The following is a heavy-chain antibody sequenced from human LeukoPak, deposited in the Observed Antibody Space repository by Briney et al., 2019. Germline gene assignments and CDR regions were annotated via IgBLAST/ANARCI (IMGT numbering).Heavy chain of an antibody. CDR3: ARGVPVLRFLEWLSLYYYYYMDV. D-gene: IGHD3-3*01. V-gene: IGHV1-8*01. J-gene: IGHJ6*03. CDR1: GYTFTSYD. Sequence: ASVKVSCKASGYTFTSYDINWVRQATGQGLEWMGWMNPNSGNTNYAQKLQGRVTMTTDTSTSTAYMELRSLRSDDTAVYYCARGVPVLRFLEWLSLYYYYYMDVWGKGTTVTVSS. CDR2: MNPNSGNT.